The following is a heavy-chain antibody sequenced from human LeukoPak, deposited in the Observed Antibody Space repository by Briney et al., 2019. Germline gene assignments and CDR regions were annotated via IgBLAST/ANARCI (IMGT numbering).Heavy chain of an antibody. CDR2: IKTTSDGGTP. V-gene: IGHV3-15*01. CDR3: TTYGAGRKFDY. J-gene: IGHJ4*02. CDR1: GFIFSDAW. D-gene: IGHD3-10*01. Sequence: GGSLRFSCVASGFIFSDAWMTWVRQAPGKGLEWVGRIKTTSDGGTPDYAAPVKGRFTMSRADSTNTLYLQMNSLKSEDTAVYYCTTYGAGRKFDYWGQGTLVTVSS.